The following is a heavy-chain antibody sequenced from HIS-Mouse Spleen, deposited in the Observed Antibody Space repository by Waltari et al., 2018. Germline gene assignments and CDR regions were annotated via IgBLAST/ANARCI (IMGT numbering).Heavy chain of an antibody. Sequence: GAEVKKPGASVKVSCKASGYTFTSYDINWVRQATGQGLEWMRWMNPNSGNTGYAQKFQGRVTMTRNTSISTAYMELSSLRSEDTAVYYCARGQYSSSWYYYYYGMDVWGQGTTVTVSS. J-gene: IGHJ6*02. CDR1: GYTFTSYD. CDR2: MNPNSGNT. D-gene: IGHD6-13*01. V-gene: IGHV1-8*01. CDR3: ARGQYSSSWYYYYYGMDV.